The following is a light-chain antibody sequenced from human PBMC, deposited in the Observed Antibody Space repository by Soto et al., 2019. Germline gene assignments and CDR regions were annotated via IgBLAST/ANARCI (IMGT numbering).Light chain of an antibody. Sequence: EIVMTQSPATLSVSPGERATLSCRASQSVAGNLAWYQQKPGQAPRLLMYGASTRATGIPARFSGSGSGTEFTLTISSLQSEGFGVYYCHQYNNWTLTFGGGTKVDIK. J-gene: IGKJ4*01. CDR2: GAS. V-gene: IGKV3-15*01. CDR3: HQYNNWTLT. CDR1: QSVAGN.